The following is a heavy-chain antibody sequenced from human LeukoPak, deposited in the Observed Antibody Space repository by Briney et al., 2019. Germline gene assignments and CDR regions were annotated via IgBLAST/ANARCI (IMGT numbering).Heavy chain of an antibody. CDR3: TRGGMVPIAKHVY. CDR1: GFTFSGYW. D-gene: IGHD2-2*01. V-gene: IGHV3-7*01. CDR2: IKEDGSEK. Sequence: GGSLRLSCAASGFTFSGYWMTWVRQAPGKGLEWVANIKEDGSEKYYVDSVKGRFTISRDNAQSSLYLHMNSLRAEDTAVYYCTRGGMVPIAKHVYWCQGTLVTVSS. J-gene: IGHJ4*02.